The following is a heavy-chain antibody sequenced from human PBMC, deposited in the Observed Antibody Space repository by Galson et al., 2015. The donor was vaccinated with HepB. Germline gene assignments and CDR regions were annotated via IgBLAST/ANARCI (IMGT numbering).Heavy chain of an antibody. D-gene: IGHD3-22*01. Sequence: SLRLSCAASGFTFSSYSMNWVRQAPGKGLEWVSYISSSSSTIYYADSVKGRFTISRDNAKNSLYLQMNSLRAEDTAVYYCARVVAGSGWAYWGQGTLVTVSS. CDR3: ARVVAGSGWAY. CDR2: ISSSSSTI. CDR1: GFTFSSYS. J-gene: IGHJ4*02. V-gene: IGHV3-48*01.